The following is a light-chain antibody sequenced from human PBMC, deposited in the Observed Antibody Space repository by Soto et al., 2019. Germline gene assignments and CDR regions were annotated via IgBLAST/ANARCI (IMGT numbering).Light chain of an antibody. Sequence: DIQMTHYPSSLSASVGDRVTITFRASQSISSYLNWYQQKPGKAPKLLIYAASSLQSGVPSSFSGSGSGTDFTLTISSLQPEDFATYYCQQSYSTPPWTFGQGTKVDIK. CDR1: QSISSY. J-gene: IGKJ1*01. CDR3: QQSYSTPPWT. V-gene: IGKV1-39*01. CDR2: AAS.